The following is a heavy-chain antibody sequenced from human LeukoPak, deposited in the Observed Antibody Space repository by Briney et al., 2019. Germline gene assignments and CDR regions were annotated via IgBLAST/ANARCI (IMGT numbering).Heavy chain of an antibody. V-gene: IGHV3-74*01. J-gene: IGHJ4*02. Sequence: GGSLRLSCAASGFTFSSYWMYWVRQAPGKGVVWVSRINSDGSSIRYADSVKGRFTISRDNANNTLYLQMNSLRAEDTAVYYCASDGSGWSNFDYWGQGTLVTVSS. D-gene: IGHD6-19*01. CDR2: INSDGSSI. CDR1: GFTFSSYW. CDR3: ASDGSGWSNFDY.